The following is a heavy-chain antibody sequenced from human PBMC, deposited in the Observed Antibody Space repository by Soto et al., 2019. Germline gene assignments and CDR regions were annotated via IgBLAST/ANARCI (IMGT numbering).Heavy chain of an antibody. V-gene: IGHV4-39*01. CDR1: GGSISSSSYY. Sequence: SETLSLTCTVSGGSISSSSYYWGWSRQPPGQGLEWIGSIYYSGSTYYNPSLKSRVTISVDTSKNQFSLKLSSVTAADTAVYYCARHEQWLVRVWWFDPWGQGTLVT. D-gene: IGHD6-19*01. CDR2: IYYSGST. CDR3: ARHEQWLVRVWWFDP. J-gene: IGHJ5*02.